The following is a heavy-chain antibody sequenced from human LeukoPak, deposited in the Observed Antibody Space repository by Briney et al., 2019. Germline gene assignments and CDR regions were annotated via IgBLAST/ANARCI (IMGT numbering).Heavy chain of an antibody. V-gene: IGHV3-23*01. CDR1: GFTFSSYA. Sequence: GGSLRLSCAASGFTFSSYAISWVRQAPGKGLEWVSAISGSGGSTYYADSVKGRFTISRDNSKNTLYLQMNSLRAEDPAVYYCAKPLYDSSGYCLEIFDYWGQGTLVTVSS. D-gene: IGHD3-22*01. CDR2: ISGSGGST. CDR3: AKPLYDSSGYCLEIFDY. J-gene: IGHJ4*02.